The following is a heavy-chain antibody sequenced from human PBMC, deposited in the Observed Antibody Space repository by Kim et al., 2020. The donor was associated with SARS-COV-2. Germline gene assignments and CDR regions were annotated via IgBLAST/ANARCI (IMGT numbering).Heavy chain of an antibody. D-gene: IGHD2-2*01. J-gene: IGHJ5*02. Sequence: SETLSLTCAVYGGSFSGYYWSWIRQPPGKGLEWIGEINHSGSTNYNPSLKSRVTISVDTSKNQFSLKLSSVTAADTAVYYCARDRSSYQLLRDMGWFDPWGQGTLVTVSS. CDR3: ARDRSSYQLLRDMGWFDP. V-gene: IGHV4-34*01. CDR2: INHSGST. CDR1: GGSFSGYY.